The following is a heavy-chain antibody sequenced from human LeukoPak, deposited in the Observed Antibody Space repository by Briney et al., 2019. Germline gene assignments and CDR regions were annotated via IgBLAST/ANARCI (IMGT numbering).Heavy chain of an antibody. J-gene: IGHJ4*02. V-gene: IGHV3-7*01. CDR3: AGAAYSGWPY. CDR2: IKQDGSEK. CDR1: GFTFSSYW. D-gene: IGHD6-19*01. Sequence: GGSLRLSCAASGFTFSSYWLSWVRQAPGKGLEWVADIKQDGSEKYYVDSVKGRFTISRDNAKNSLYLQMNGLRAEDTAVYYCAGAAYSGWPYWGQGALVTVSS.